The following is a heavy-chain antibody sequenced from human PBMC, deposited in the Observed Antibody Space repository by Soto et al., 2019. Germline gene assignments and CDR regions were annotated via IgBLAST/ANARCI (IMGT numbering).Heavy chain of an antibody. CDR2: ISYDGSNK. CDR1: GFTFSSYG. D-gene: IGHD2-2*01. V-gene: IGHV3-30*18. Sequence: GGSLRLSCAASGFTFSSYGMHWVRQAPGKGLEWVAVISYDGSNKYYADSVKGRFTISRDNSKNTLYLQMNSLRAEDTAVYYCAKVVVEAAAPYYFDYWGQGTLVTVSS. CDR3: AKVVVEAAAPYYFDY. J-gene: IGHJ4*02.